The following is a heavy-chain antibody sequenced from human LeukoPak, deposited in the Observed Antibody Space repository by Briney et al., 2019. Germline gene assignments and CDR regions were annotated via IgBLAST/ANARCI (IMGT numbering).Heavy chain of an antibody. CDR3: ASDRSLIASLYYFDS. J-gene: IGHJ4*02. CDR1: GITFSAYT. CDR2: ISGSGTYI. V-gene: IGHV3-21*01. D-gene: IGHD3-22*01. Sequence: GGSLRLSCAASGITFSAYTMNWVRQAPGKGLEWVSSISGSGTYIFYADSVKGRFTISRDNAKNSLYLQMNSLRAEGTAVYYCASDRSLIASLYYFDSWGQGTLVTVSS.